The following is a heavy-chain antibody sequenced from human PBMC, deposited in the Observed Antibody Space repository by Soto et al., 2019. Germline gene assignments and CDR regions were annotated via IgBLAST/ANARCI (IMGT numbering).Heavy chain of an antibody. D-gene: IGHD3-16*01. J-gene: IGHJ4*02. CDR2: IYYSGST. CDR1: GGSISSYY. CDR3: ARLTVGYYFDY. Sequence: SETLSLTCTVSGGSISSYYWSWIRQPPGKGLEWIGYIYYSGSTNYNPSLKSRVTISVDTSKNQFSLKLSSVTAADTAVYYCARLTVGYYFDYWGQGTLVTVSS. V-gene: IGHV4-59*08.